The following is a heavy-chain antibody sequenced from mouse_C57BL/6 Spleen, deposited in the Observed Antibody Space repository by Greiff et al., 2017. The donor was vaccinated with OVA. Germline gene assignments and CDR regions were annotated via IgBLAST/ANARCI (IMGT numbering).Heavy chain of an antibody. CDR1: GYTFTSYW. Sequence: QVQLQQSGAELVMPGASVKLSCKASGYTFTSYWMHWVKQRPGQGLEWIGEIDPSDSYTNYNQKFKGKSTLTVDKSSSTAYMQLSSLTSEDSAVYYCARTAAAQATHFDYWGQGTTLTVSS. V-gene: IGHV1-69*01. CDR3: ARTAAAQATHFDY. D-gene: IGHD3-2*02. CDR2: IDPSDSYT. J-gene: IGHJ2*01.